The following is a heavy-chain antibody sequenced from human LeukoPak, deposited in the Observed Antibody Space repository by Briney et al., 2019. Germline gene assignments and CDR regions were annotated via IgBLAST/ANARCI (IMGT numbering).Heavy chain of an antibody. CDR2: ISGSGGST. CDR3: AKGSPNIGVVPAAY. CDR1: GFTFSSYA. V-gene: IGHV3-23*01. Sequence: GGSLRLSCAASGFTFSSYAMSWVRQAPGKGLEWVSAISGSGGSTYYAVSVKGRFTISRDNSKNTLYLQMNSLRAEDTAVYYCAKGSPNIGVVPAAYWGQGTLVTVSS. D-gene: IGHD2-2*01. J-gene: IGHJ4*02.